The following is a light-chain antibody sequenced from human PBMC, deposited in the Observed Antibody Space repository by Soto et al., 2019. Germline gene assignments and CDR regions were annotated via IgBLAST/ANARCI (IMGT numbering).Light chain of an antibody. V-gene: IGKV1-5*03. CDR1: QSISTW. CDR2: KAS. CDR3: QQFKSYWT. J-gene: IGKJ1*01. Sequence: DIQMTQSPSTLSASVGDRVTITCRASQSISTWLAWYQQKPGKAPKLLSHKASSLQSGVPSRLSGSSSGTEFPLTIRHLQADDFAFHYCQQFKSYWTFCQGTKGEVK.